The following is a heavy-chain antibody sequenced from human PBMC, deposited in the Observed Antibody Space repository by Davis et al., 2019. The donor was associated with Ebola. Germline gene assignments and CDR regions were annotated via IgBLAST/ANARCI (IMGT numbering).Heavy chain of an antibody. CDR2: IYYSGST. CDR1: GGSISSSSYY. CDR3: ARLSVGATNAFDI. J-gene: IGHJ3*02. D-gene: IGHD1-26*01. Sequence: MPSETLSLTCTVSGGSISSSSYYWGWIRQPPGKGLEWIGSIYYSGSTYYNPSLKSRVTISVDTSKNQFSLKLSSVTAADTAVYYCARLSVGATNAFDIWGQGTMVTVSS. V-gene: IGHV4-39*01.